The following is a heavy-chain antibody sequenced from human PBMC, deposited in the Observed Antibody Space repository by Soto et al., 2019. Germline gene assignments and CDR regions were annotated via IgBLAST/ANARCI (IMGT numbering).Heavy chain of an antibody. CDR3: ARGGAPYNWFDP. V-gene: IGHV4-59*01. J-gene: IGHJ5*02. D-gene: IGHD3-16*01. CDR1: GGSISNYY. CDR2: IFYSGST. Sequence: QVQLQESGPGLVKPSETLSLTCTVSGGSISNYYWSWIRQPPGKGLEWVGYIFYSGSTNYNPSLKSRVTISIDTSKNQFPLKLRSGTAADTAVYYCARGGAPYNWFDPWGQGTLVTVSS.